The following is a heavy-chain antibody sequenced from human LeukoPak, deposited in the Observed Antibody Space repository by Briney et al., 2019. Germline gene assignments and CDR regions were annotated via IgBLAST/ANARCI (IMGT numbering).Heavy chain of an antibody. Sequence: SGTLSLTCNVSGDSIGSSSYYWGWIRQTPEKGLEWIGSIFYSGSTYYTPSLKSRVTMSLDTSKNQFSLRLTSVTAADTAVYYCARQVAIVEPTDPNWFDSWGQGTLVTVSS. CDR1: GDSIGSSSYY. D-gene: IGHD1-26*01. CDR3: ARQVAIVEPTDPNWFDS. V-gene: IGHV4-39*07. CDR2: IFYSGST. J-gene: IGHJ5*01.